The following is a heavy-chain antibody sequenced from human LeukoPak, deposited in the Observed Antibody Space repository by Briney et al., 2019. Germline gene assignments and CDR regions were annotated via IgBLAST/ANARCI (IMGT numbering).Heavy chain of an antibody. CDR2: IRYDGSNK. D-gene: IGHD2-21*02. CDR3: AKSPLAYCGGDCYLPSYFDY. Sequence: GGSLRLSCAASGFTFSSYGMHWVRQAPGKGLEWVAFIRYDGSNKYYADSVKGRFTISRGNSKNTLYLQMNSLRAEDTAVYYCAKSPLAYCGGDCYLPSYFDYWGQGTLVTVSS. V-gene: IGHV3-30*02. J-gene: IGHJ4*02. CDR1: GFTFSSYG.